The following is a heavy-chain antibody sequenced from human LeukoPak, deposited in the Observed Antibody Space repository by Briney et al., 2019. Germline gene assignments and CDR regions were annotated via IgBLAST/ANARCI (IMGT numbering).Heavy chain of an antibody. CDR1: GFTFSSYA. CDR3: ARHPWGSWGFDP. CDR2: INHSGST. Sequence: GSLRLSCAASGFTFSSYAMSWIRQPPGKGLEWIGEINHSGSTNYNPSLKSRVTISVDTSKNQFSLKLSSVTAADTAVYYCARHPWGSWGFDPWGQGTLVTVSS. V-gene: IGHV4-34*01. D-gene: IGHD3-16*01. J-gene: IGHJ5*02.